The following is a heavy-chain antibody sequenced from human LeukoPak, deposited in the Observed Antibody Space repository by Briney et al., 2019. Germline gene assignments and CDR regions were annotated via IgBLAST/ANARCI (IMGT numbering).Heavy chain of an antibody. CDR2: TREDGSEK. CDR3: ARELAGHYYGSGSFFDY. D-gene: IGHD3-10*01. Sequence: GGSLRLSCAASGFTFSSYAMHWVRQALGKGLEWVANTREDGSEKYYVDSVKGRFTISRDNAKNSLYLQMNSLRAEDTAVYYCARELAGHYYGSGSFFDYWGQGTLVTVSS. J-gene: IGHJ4*02. CDR1: GFTFSSYA. V-gene: IGHV3-7*01.